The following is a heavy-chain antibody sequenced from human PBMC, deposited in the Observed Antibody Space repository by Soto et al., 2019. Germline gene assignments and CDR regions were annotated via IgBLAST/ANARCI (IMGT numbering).Heavy chain of an antibody. CDR3: ARGIGRGYEHSRGYYDY. Sequence: DVQLVESGGGLVKPGGSLSLSCAASGFTFSSYTINWVLQAPGKGLEWVSSISSSSGFIHYADSVKGRFTLSRDNAQTSVYLQITRLRAEDPPVYLCARGIGRGYEHSRGYYDYWGQGALVTVSS. V-gene: IGHV3-21*01. J-gene: IGHJ4*02. CDR1: GFTFSSYT. CDR2: ISSSSGFI. D-gene: IGHD6-25*01.